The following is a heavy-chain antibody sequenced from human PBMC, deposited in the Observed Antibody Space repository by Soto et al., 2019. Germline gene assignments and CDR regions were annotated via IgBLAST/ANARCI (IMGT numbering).Heavy chain of an antibody. J-gene: IGHJ4*02. D-gene: IGHD3-16*01. CDR2: INVINGNA. Sequence: ASVKVSCKASGYTFTSYDMHWVRQAPGQRLEWMGRINVINGNAYYSQRFQGRATFTRDTSASTGYMELSSLISGDTAVYYCVVSRVWGAFHYWGQGTVVTVSS. CDR1: GYTFTSYD. V-gene: IGHV1-3*01. CDR3: VVSRVWGAFHY.